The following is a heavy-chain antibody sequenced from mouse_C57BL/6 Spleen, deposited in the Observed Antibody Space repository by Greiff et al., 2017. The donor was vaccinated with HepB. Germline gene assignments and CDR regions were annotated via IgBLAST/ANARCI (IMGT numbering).Heavy chain of an antibody. D-gene: IGHD2-3*01. CDR1: GYTFTSYW. V-gene: IGHV1-7*01. J-gene: IGHJ4*01. CDR2: INPSSGYT. CDR3: ARDEPVYEDEMDY. Sequence: QVQLQQSGAELAKPGASVKLSCKASGYTFTSYWMHWVKQRPGQGLEWIGYINPSSGYTKYNQKFKDKATLTADKSSSTAYMQLSSLTYEYSAVYYCARDEPVYEDEMDYWGQGTSVTVSS.